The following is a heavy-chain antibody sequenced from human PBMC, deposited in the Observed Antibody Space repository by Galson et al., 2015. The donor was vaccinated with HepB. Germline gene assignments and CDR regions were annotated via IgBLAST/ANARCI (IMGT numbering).Heavy chain of an antibody. Sequence: SVKVSCKASGYTFTSYAMNWVRQAPGQGLEWMGWINTNTGNPTYAQGFTGRFVFSLDTSVSTAYLQISSLKAEDTAVYYCARDTVRGPYYYGMDVWGQGTTVTVSS. CDR1: GYTFTSYA. V-gene: IGHV7-4-1*02. D-gene: IGHD3-10*01. J-gene: IGHJ6*02. CDR2: INTNTGNP. CDR3: ARDTVRGPYYYGMDV.